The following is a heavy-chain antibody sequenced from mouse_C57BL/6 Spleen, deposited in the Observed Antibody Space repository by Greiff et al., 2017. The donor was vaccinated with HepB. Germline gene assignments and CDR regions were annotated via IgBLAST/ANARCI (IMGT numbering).Heavy chain of an antibody. V-gene: IGHV14-3*01. CDR3: ASWARGNYGGLYAMDY. Sequence: VQLQQSVAELVRPGASVKLSCTASGFNIKNTYMHWVKQRPEQGLEWIGRIDPANGNTKYAPKFQGKATITADTSSNTAYLQLSSLTSEDTAIYYCASWARGNYGGLYAMDYWGQGTSVTVSS. CDR2: IDPANGNT. CDR1: GFNIKNTY. D-gene: IGHD2-1*01. J-gene: IGHJ4*01.